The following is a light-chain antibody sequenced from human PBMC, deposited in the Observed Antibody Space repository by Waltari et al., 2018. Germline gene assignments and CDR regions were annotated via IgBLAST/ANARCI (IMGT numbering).Light chain of an antibody. CDR3: SSYITTNTLEL. CDR1: SSDVGTYNY. J-gene: IGLJ3*02. V-gene: IGLV2-14*03. CDR2: DVS. Sequence: QSALTQPASVSGSPGQSITISCTGTSSDVGTYNYVSWDQQHPGKAPKLLIYDVSYRPSGVSYRFSGSKSCNTASLTISGLQAEDEADYYCSSYITTNTLELFGGGTSLTVL.